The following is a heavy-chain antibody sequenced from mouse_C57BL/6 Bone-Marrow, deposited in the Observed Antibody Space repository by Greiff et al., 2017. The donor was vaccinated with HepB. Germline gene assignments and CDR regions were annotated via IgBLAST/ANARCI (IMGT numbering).Heavy chain of an antibody. CDR1: GFTFSSYG. D-gene: IGHD1-1*01. V-gene: IGHV5-6*01. CDR2: ISSGGSYT. J-gene: IGHJ3*01. CDR3: AKQLPCLGSLFAY. Sequence: EVQGVESGGDLVKPGGSLKLSCAASGFTFSSYGMSWVRQTPDKRLEWVATISSGGSYTNYQDSVKGRYTISRDNTKNTLYLQMSSLKSKDTAIYYCAKQLPCLGSLFAYWGQGTLVTVSA.